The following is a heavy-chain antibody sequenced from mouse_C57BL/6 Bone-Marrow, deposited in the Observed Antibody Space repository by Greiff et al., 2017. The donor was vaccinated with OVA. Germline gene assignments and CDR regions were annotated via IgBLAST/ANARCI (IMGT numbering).Heavy chain of an antibody. D-gene: IGHD4-1*01. Sequence: VQLVESGPELVKPGASVKISCKASGYSFTSYYINWVKQRPGQGLEWIGWIYPGSGNTKYNEKFKGKATLTADTSSSTAYMQLSSLTSEDSAVYYCARGSCWAWFAYWGQGTLVTVSA. CDR3: ARGSCWAWFAY. V-gene: IGHV1-66*01. CDR1: GYSFTSYY. J-gene: IGHJ3*01. CDR2: IYPGSGNT.